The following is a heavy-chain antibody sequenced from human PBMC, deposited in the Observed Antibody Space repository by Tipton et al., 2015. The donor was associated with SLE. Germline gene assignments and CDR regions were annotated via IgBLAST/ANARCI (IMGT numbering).Heavy chain of an antibody. J-gene: IGHJ2*01. CDR3: AGERIPLGQTIIKERDSYFDL. CDR2: IYYTVTTT. D-gene: IGHD1-1*01. V-gene: IGHV4-39*07. CDR1: GGSVSSSSKY. Sequence: TLSLTCTVSGGSVSSSSKYWAWIRQPPGKGLEWIGSIYYTVTTTYYNSFLKSRVTMSVDTSKNQFSLRLTSVIAADTAVYFCAGERIPLGQTIIKERDSYFDLWGRGTLVTVSS.